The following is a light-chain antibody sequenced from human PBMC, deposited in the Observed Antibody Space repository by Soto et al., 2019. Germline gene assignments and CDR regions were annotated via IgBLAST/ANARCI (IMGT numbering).Light chain of an antibody. J-gene: IGKJ2*01. V-gene: IGKV1-5*01. CDR2: DAS. CDR1: QSISSW. Sequence: DIQMTQSPSTLSASVGDRVTITCRASQSISSWLAWYQQKPGKAPKLLIYDASSLESGVPSRFSGSVSGTEFTLTISSLQPDDFATYSCQQYNSYSPFVTFGQGTKLEIK. CDR3: QQYNSYSPFVT.